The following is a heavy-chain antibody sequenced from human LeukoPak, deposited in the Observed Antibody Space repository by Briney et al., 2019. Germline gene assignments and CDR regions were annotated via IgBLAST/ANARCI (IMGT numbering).Heavy chain of an antibody. CDR3: AKGAAAGPYYYYGMDV. CDR2: ISGSGGST. D-gene: IGHD6-13*01. Sequence: GGSLILSCAASGFTFSSCAMSWVRQAPGKELEWVSAISGSGGSTYYADSVKGRFTISRDNSKNTLYLQMNSLRAEDTAVYYCAKGAAAGPYYYYGMDVWGQGTTVPVSS. V-gene: IGHV3-23*01. CDR1: GFTFSSCA. J-gene: IGHJ6*02.